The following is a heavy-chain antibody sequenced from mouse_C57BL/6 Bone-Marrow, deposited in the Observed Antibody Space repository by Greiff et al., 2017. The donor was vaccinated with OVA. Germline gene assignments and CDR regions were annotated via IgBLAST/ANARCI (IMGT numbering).Heavy chain of an antibody. CDR1: GYTFTSYW. Sequence: QVQLQQSGAELAKPGASVKLSCKASGYTFTSYWMPWVKQRPGQGLEWIGYITPSSGYTKYNQKFKDKATLTADKSSSTAYMQLSSLTYEDSAVYYCASNLITTVVARDYWGQGTTLTVSS. D-gene: IGHD1-1*01. J-gene: IGHJ2*01. CDR3: ASNLITTVVARDY. V-gene: IGHV1-7*01. CDR2: ITPSSGYT.